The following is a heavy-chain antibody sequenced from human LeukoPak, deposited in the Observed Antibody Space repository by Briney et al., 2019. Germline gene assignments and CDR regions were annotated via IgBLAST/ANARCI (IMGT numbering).Heavy chain of an antibody. J-gene: IGHJ4*02. CDR3: ARDGYNRLDY. CDR1: GGSISSGGYY. V-gene: IGHV4-31*03. D-gene: IGHD1-1*01. Sequence: SQTLSLTCTVSGGSISSGGYYWSWIRQHPGMGLEWIGYIYYSGSTYYNPSLKSRVTISVDTSKNQFSLKLSSVTAADTAVYYCARDGYNRLDYWGQGTLVTVSS. CDR2: IYYSGST.